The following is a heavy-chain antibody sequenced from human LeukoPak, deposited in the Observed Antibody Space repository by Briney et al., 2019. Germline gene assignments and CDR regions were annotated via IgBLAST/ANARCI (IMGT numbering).Heavy chain of an antibody. D-gene: IGHD3-22*01. J-gene: IGHJ4*02. Sequence: SETLSLTCAVYGGSFSGYYWSWIRQPPGKGLEWIGEINHSGSTNYNPSLKSRVTISVDTSKNQFSLKLSSVTAADTAVYYFARVFRSSGYYRPFDYWGQGTLVTVSS. V-gene: IGHV4-34*01. CDR1: GGSFSGYY. CDR3: ARVFRSSGYYRPFDY. CDR2: INHSGST.